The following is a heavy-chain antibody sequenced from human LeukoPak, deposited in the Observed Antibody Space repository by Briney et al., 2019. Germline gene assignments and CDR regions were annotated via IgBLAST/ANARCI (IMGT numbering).Heavy chain of an antibody. CDR1: GYTFTSYS. D-gene: IGHD6-19*01. CDR3: ARGGGAGIAVADTSGAFDI. V-gene: IGHV1-46*01. J-gene: IGHJ3*02. CDR2: INPSGGST. Sequence: GASVKVSCKASGYTFTSYSMHWVRQAPGQGLEWMGIINPSGGSTSYAQKFQGRVTMTRDTSTSTVYMELSSLRSEDTAVYYCARGGGAGIAVADTSGAFDIWGQGTMVTVSS.